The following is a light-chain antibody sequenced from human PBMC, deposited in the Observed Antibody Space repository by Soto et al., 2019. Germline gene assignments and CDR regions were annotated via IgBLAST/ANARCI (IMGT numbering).Light chain of an antibody. J-gene: IGKJ5*01. CDR3: QQHNSFSIT. Sequence: DIQMTKAPSTLSASVKNRVTNSRRASESISRWLAWYQQKPGKAPKLLIYKASSLESGVPSRFSGSGSGTEFTLTINSLQADDFATYYCQQHNSFSITFGQGTRLV. CDR1: ESISRW. V-gene: IGKV1-5*03. CDR2: KAS.